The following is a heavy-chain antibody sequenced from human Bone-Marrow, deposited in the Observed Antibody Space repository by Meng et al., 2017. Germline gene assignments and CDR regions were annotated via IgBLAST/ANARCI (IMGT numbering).Heavy chain of an antibody. J-gene: IGHJ3*02. Sequence: GGSLRLSCAVSGFTFDDYAMHWVRQAPGKGLEWVSGISWNSGSIGYADSVKGRFTISRDNAKNSLCLQMNSLRAEDTALYYCAKDRKPNWNYGVDAFDIWGQGTMVTVSS. CDR1: GFTFDDYA. CDR3: AKDRKPNWNYGVDAFDI. D-gene: IGHD1-7*01. V-gene: IGHV3-9*01. CDR2: ISWNSGSI.